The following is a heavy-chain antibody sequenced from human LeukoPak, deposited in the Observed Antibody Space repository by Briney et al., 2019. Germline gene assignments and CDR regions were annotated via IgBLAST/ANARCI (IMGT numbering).Heavy chain of an antibody. CDR1: GGSIRSTSYY. J-gene: IGHJ4*02. V-gene: IGHV4-39*01. CDR3: ARHVQTQIS. CDR2: IYYSGST. D-gene: IGHD3-3*02. Sequence: PSETLSLTCTVSGGSIRSTSYYWGWIRQPPGQGLERIGSIYYSGSTYYNPSLESRVTVSVDTSKNQFSLNLNSVTAADTAVYYCARHVQTQISWGQGTLVIVSS.